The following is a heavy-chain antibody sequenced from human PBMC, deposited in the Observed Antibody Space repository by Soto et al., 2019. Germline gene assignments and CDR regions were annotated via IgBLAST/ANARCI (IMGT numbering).Heavy chain of an antibody. CDR3: AKALVVTAYNNYFDY. J-gene: IGHJ4*02. D-gene: IGHD2-21*02. CDR2: ISGSGGST. CDR1: GFTFSSYA. Sequence: GGFLRLSCAASGFTFSSYAMSWVRQAPGKGLEWVSAISGSGGSTYYADSVKGRFTISRDNSKNTLYLQMNSLRAEDTAVYYCAKALVVTAYNNYFDYWGQGTLVTVSS. V-gene: IGHV3-23*01.